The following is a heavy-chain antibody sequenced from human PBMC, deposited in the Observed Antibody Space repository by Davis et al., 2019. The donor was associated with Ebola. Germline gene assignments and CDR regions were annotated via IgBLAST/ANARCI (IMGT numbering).Heavy chain of an antibody. CDR2: IHPDGGDK. Sequence: PGGSLRLSCAASGFTFSSSWMTWVRQAPGKGLEWVANIHPDGGDKHYVDSVKGRFTISRDNAKNSLYLQMNSLRAEDTAVYYCARPDRSIRTTPGFWGQGTLVTVSS. CDR1: GFTFSSSW. J-gene: IGHJ4*02. D-gene: IGHD1/OR15-1a*01. V-gene: IGHV3-7*01. CDR3: ARPDRSIRTTPGF.